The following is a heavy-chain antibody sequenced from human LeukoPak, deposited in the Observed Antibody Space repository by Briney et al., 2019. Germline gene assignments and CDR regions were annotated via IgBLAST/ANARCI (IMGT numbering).Heavy chain of an antibody. J-gene: IGHJ4*02. CDR2: ISSSSSTI. CDR3: ARVGGWYQFDY. Sequence: PGGSLRLSCAASGFIFSSYSMNWVRQAPGKGLEWVSYISSSSSTIYYADSVKGRFTISRDNAKNSLYLQMNSLRAEDTAVYYCARVGGWYQFDYWGQGTLVTVSS. D-gene: IGHD6-19*01. CDR1: GFIFSSYS. V-gene: IGHV3-48*04.